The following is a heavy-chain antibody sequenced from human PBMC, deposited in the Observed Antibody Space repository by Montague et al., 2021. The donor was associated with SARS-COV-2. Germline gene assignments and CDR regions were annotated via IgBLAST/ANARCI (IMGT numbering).Heavy chain of an antibody. V-gene: IGHV4-61*02. CDR2: IYTSGST. CDR3: ARADDNGSYWIRGMDV. Sequence: TLSLTCTVSGGSISSGSYYWTWIRQPAGKGLEWIGRIYTSGSTNYNPSLKSRVTISVDRSKNQFSLKLSSVTAADTAVYYCARADDNGSYWIRGMDVWGQGPTVTVSS. D-gene: IGHD1-26*01. J-gene: IGHJ6*02. CDR1: GGSISSGSYY.